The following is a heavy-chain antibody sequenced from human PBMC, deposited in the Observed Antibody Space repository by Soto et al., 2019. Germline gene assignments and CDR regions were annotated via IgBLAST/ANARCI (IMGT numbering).Heavy chain of an antibody. D-gene: IGHD5-12*01. CDR2: ISYDGSNK. CDR1: GFTFSSYA. CDR3: ARVLRRDGYNFLDY. Sequence: LRLSCAASGFTFSSYAMHWVRQAPGKGLEWVAVISYDGSNKYYADSVKGRFTISRDNSKNTLYLQMNSLRAEDTAVYYCARVLRRDGYNFLDYWGQGTLVTVSS. V-gene: IGHV3-30-3*01. J-gene: IGHJ4*02.